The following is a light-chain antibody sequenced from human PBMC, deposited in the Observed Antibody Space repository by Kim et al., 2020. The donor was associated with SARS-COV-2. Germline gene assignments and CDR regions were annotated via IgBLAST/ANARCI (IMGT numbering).Light chain of an antibody. V-gene: IGKV1-39*01. CDR3: QQSYITPFT. CDR1: QSISSH. Sequence: DIQMTHSPSSLSASVGDRVTITCRTSQSISSHLNWYHQKPGRAPKLLIYAASTLHGGVPSRFSGSGSETDFTLTISSLQPEDFGTYFCQQSYITPFTCGPGTKLDIK. CDR2: AAS. J-gene: IGKJ3*01.